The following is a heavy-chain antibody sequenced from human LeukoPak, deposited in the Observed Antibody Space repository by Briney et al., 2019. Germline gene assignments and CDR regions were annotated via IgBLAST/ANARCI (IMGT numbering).Heavy chain of an antibody. J-gene: IGHJ6*03. Sequence: GGSLRLSCAASGFTFSSSAMSWVRQAPGKGLEWVSSISGSGGSPYYADSVKGRFTISRDNSKNTLYLQMNSLRAEDTAVYYCAKDGFDGNYYGSGSSSFYYYYYMDVWGKGTTVTISS. CDR3: AKDGFDGNYYGSGSSSFYYYYYMDV. D-gene: IGHD3-10*01. CDR1: GFTFSSSA. CDR2: ISGSGGSP. V-gene: IGHV3-23*01.